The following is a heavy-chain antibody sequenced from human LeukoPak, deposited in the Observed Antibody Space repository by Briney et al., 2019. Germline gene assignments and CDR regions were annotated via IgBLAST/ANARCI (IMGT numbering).Heavy chain of an antibody. CDR3: ARGGYSYGYGPFSTKHTDY. Sequence: PGGSLRLSCAASGFTFSSYEMHWVREAPGQGLEWVSYISSSGSTIYYADSVKGRFTISRDNAKNSLYLQMNSLRAEDTAVYYCARGGYSYGYGPFSTKHTDYWGQGTLVTVSS. J-gene: IGHJ4*02. CDR2: ISSSGSTI. V-gene: IGHV3-48*03. D-gene: IGHD5-18*01. CDR1: GFTFSSYE.